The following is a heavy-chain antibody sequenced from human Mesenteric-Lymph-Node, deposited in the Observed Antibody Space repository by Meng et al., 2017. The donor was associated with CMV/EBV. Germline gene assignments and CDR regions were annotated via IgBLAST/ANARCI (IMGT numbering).Heavy chain of an antibody. V-gene: IGHV3-53*01. CDR2: IFGDGTT. Sequence: GESLKISCAASGFAFDDYTMHWVRQAPGKGLEWVSVIFGDGTTYYAGSVRGRFTISRDNSKDTLYLQMNSLRAEDTAVYYCVRYYGAGSYFGDSWGQGTQVTVSS. J-gene: IGHJ4*02. CDR1: GFAFDDYT. D-gene: IGHD3-10*01. CDR3: VRYYGAGSYFGDS.